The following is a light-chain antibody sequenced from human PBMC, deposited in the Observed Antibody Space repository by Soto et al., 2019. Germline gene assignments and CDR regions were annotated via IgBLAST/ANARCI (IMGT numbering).Light chain of an antibody. CDR3: QQSYTAPYT. J-gene: IGKJ3*01. V-gene: IGKV1-39*01. CDR1: RSISNY. Sequence: DIQMTQSPSSLSASVGDAVSLTCRASRSISNYLNWYQQKPGRAPKLLISGASSLQRGVPSRFSGSGSGTTFTLTITSLQPDDFAIYLCQQSYTAPYTFGPGTTVEIK. CDR2: GAS.